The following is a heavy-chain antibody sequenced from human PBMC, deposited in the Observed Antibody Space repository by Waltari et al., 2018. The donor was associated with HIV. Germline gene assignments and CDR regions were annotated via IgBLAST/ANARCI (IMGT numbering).Heavy chain of an antibody. Sequence: EVRLVESGGGLVEPEGSLRLSCVGSGFTFNKAWMTWVRQTPGRGLEWVGRSKSKYDSGTRDYAAPVKGRFTISRDDSKNVMYLQMYRLKREDTGFYYCTMTYYYDGNARRWGQGTMVTVTS. J-gene: IGHJ4*02. CDR1: GFTFNKAW. V-gene: IGHV3-15*01. CDR2: SKSKYDSGTR. CDR3: TMTYYYDGNARR. D-gene: IGHD3-22*01.